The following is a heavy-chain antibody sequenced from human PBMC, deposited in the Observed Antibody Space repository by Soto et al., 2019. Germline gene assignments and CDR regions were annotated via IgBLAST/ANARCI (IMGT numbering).Heavy chain of an antibody. J-gene: IGHJ4*02. D-gene: IGHD7-27*01. Sequence: QVQLVESGGGVVQPRRSLRLSCAASGFSFSISPMHWVRQAPGKGPEWVALISYDGTNKFYADSVKGRFTISRDNSKSTLYLQVDSLRPEDAAVYYCARDPKTSGGQNWAFNYFDSWGQGTLVTVSS. CDR3: ARDPKTSGGQNWAFNYFDS. V-gene: IGHV3-30-3*01. CDR2: ISYDGTNK. CDR1: GFSFSISP.